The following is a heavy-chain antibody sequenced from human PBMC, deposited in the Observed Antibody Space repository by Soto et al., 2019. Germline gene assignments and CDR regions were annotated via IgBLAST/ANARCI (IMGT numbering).Heavy chain of an antibody. Sequence: ASVKVSCKASGYTFTSYDINWVRQATGQGLEWMGWMNPNSGNTGYAQNFQGRVTMTRNTSITTAYMELSSLRSEDTAVYYCASHNWGQWDYWGQGTLVTVSS. V-gene: IGHV1-8*01. CDR1: GYTFTSYD. CDR2: MNPNSGNT. D-gene: IGHD7-27*01. CDR3: ASHNWGQWDY. J-gene: IGHJ4*02.